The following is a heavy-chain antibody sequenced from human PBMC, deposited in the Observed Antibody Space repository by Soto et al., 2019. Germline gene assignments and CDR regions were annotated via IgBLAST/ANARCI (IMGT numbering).Heavy chain of an antibody. CDR3: AVVVIEINWFDP. V-gene: IGHV4-39*01. CDR2: IYYSGST. CDR1: GGSISSSSYY. J-gene: IGHJ5*02. Sequence: PSETLSLTCTVSGGSISSSSYYWGWIRQPPGKGLEWIGSIYYSGSTYYNPSLKSRVTISVDTSKNQFSLKLSSVTAADTAVYYCAVVVIEINWFDPWGQGTLVTVSS. D-gene: IGHD2-21*01.